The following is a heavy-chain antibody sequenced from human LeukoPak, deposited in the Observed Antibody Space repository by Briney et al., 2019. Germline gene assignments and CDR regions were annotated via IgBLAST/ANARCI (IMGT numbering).Heavy chain of an antibody. Sequence: GGSPRLSCAASGFIVSNNYMSWVRQAPGKGPEWVSVIYSGGSTYYADSVKGRFTISRDNSKNTLYLQMNSLRAEDTAVYYCARLLGLKVVVPDDEAFDIWGQGTMVTVSS. CDR3: ARLLGLKVVVPDDEAFDI. D-gene: IGHD2-2*01. J-gene: IGHJ3*02. CDR1: GFIVSNNY. V-gene: IGHV3-53*01. CDR2: IYSGGST.